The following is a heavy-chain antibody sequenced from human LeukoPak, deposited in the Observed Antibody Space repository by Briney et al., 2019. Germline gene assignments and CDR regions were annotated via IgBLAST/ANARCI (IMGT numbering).Heavy chain of an antibody. CDR3: ATVFDS. CDR1: GFTLSSNW. V-gene: IGHV3-74*01. CDR2: IDNEGRGT. Sequence: GGSLRLSCAVSGFTLSSNWMHWVRQAPGKGLVWVSRIDNEGRGTSYADSVKGRFTIPRDTAKNTVYLQMNSLRAEDTAVYYCATVFDSWGQGTLVTVSS. J-gene: IGHJ4*02.